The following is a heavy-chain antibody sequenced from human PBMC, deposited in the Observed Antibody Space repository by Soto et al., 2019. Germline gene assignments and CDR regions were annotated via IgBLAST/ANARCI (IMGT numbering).Heavy chain of an antibody. J-gene: IGHJ4*02. CDR3: ARDQHYYDSSGYYGNYFDY. CDR1: GGSISSGGYY. D-gene: IGHD3-22*01. V-gene: IGHV4-31*03. Sequence: SETLSLTCTVSGGSISSGGYYWSWIRQHPGKGLEWIGYIYYSGSTYYNPSLKSRVTISVDTSKNQFSLKLSSVTAADTAVYYCARDQHYYDSSGYYGNYFDYWGQGTLVTVSS. CDR2: IYYSGST.